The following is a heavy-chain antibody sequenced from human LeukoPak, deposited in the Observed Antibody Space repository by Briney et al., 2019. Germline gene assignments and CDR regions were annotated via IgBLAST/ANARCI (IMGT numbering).Heavy chain of an antibody. D-gene: IGHD3-10*01. V-gene: IGHV3-30*04. CDR1: GFTFSSYA. Sequence: GGSLRLSCAASGFTFSSYAMHWVRQAPGKGLEWVAVISYDGSNKYYADSVKGRFTISRDNSKNTLYLQMNSLRAEDTAVYYCANYGVRGVITGFDYWGQGTLVTVSS. CDR2: ISYDGSNK. J-gene: IGHJ4*02. CDR3: ANYGVRGVITGFDY.